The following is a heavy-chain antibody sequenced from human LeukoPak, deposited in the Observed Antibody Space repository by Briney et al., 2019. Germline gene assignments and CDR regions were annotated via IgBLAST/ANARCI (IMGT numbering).Heavy chain of an antibody. CDR3: ASGDPPSNYFDY. Sequence: GASVKVSCKASGGTFSSYAISWVRQAPGQGLEWMGGIIPIFGTANYAQKFQGRVTITADESTSTAYMELSSLRSEDTAVYYCASGDPPSNYFDYWGQGTLVTVSS. D-gene: IGHD7-27*01. CDR1: GGTFSSYA. V-gene: IGHV1-69*13. CDR2: IIPIFGTA. J-gene: IGHJ4*02.